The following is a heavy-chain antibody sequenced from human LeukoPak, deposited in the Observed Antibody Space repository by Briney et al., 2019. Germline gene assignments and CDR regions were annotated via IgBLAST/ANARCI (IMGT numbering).Heavy chain of an antibody. D-gene: IGHD6-19*01. CDR1: GFTFSGSA. CDR3: TSPLAPHLAVAGSYYYYGMDV. Sequence: GGSLRLSCAASGFTFSGSAMHWVRQASGKGLEWVGRIRSKANGYATAYAASVKGRFTISRDDSKNTAYLQMNSLKTEDTAVYYCTSPLAPHLAVAGSYYYYGMDVWGKGTTVTVSS. CDR2: IRSKANGYAT. V-gene: IGHV3-73*01. J-gene: IGHJ6*04.